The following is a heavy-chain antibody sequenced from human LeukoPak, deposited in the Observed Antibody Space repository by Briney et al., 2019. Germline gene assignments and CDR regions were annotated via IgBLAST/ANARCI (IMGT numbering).Heavy chain of an antibody. CDR3: ARGWGNFDY. Sequence: SQTLSLTCAISGDSVSGNSVTWYWIRQSPSRGLEWLGRTYYRSKWYNDYVVSVKSRITIDADTSTNQFSLQLNSVTPEDTAVYYCARGWGNFDYWGQGALVTVSS. CDR1: GDSVSGNSVT. CDR2: TYYRSKWYN. V-gene: IGHV6-1*01. J-gene: IGHJ4*02. D-gene: IGHD3-16*01.